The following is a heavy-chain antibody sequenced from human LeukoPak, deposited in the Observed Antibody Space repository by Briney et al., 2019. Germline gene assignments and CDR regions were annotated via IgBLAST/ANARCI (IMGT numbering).Heavy chain of an antibody. Sequence: RTGGSLRLSCAASGFTFSSYGMHWVRQAPGKGLEWVAVISYDGSNKYYADSVKGRFTISRDNSKNTLYLQMNSLRAEDTAVYYCARARIQLWLFYFDYWGQGTLVTVSS. CDR2: ISYDGSNK. CDR1: GFTFSSYG. D-gene: IGHD5-18*01. J-gene: IGHJ4*02. CDR3: ARARIQLWLFYFDY. V-gene: IGHV3-30*03.